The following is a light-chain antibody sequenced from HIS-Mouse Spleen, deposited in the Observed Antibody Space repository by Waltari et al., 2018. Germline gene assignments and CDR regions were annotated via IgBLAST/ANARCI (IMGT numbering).Light chain of an antibody. CDR1: SSDVGSSNL. CDR2: EGS. J-gene: IGLJ3*02. Sequence: QSALTQPASVSGSPGQSITIPCTGTSSDVGSSNLVSWYQQHPGKAPKLMSYEGSKRPSGVSNRFSGSKSGNTASLTISGLRAEDEADYYCCSYAGSSTWVFGGGTKLTVL. V-gene: IGLV2-23*01. CDR3: CSYAGSSTWV.